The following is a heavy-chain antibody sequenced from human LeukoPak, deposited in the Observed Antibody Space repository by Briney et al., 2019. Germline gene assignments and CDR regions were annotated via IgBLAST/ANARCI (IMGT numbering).Heavy chain of an antibody. CDR3: AKDSGIAAAGWGPFDI. V-gene: IGHV3-43D*03. Sequence: GRSLRLSCAASGFTFDDYAMHWVRQAPGKGLEWVSLISWDGGSTYYADSVKGRFTISRDNSKNSLYLQMNSLRAEDTALYYCAKDSGIAAAGWGPFDIWGQGTMVTVSS. CDR1: GFTFDDYA. CDR2: ISWDGGST. D-gene: IGHD6-13*01. J-gene: IGHJ3*02.